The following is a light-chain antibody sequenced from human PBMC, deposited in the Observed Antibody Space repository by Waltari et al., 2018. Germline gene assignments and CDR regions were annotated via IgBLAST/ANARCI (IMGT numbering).Light chain of an antibody. CDR1: QSLQHSNGYNY. J-gene: IGKJ3*01. Sequence: QSLQHSNGYNYLDWYLQKPGQAPHLLIYLGHNRTAGVPDRFSGSGSGTDFTLKISGVEAEDVVVYYCMQALQSPFTFGPGTKVDIK. CDR3: MQALQSPFT. CDR2: LGH. V-gene: IGKV2-28*01.